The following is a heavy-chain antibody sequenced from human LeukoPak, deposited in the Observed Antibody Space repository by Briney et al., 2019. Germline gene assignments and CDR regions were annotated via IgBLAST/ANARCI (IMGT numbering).Heavy chain of an antibody. CDR1: GYSFTSYW. J-gene: IGHJ6*03. CDR2: IYPGDSDT. Sequence: GESLKISCKGSGYSFTSYWIGWGRQMRGKGLEWMGIIYPGDSDTRYSPSFQGQVAISADNSLSTAYLQWSNLKASATAIYYCARLDCSSPSCYRAGYYYYYMDVWGKRATGTASS. V-gene: IGHV5-51*01. CDR3: ARLDCSSPSCYRAGYYYYYMDV. D-gene: IGHD2-2*02.